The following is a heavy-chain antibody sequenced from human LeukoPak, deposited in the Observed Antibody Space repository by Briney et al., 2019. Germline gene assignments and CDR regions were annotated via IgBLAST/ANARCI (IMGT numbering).Heavy chain of an antibody. Sequence: ASVKVSCKASGYTFTSYYMHWVRQAPGQGLEWMGIINPSGGSTSYAQKFQGRVTMTRDTSTSTVYMELSSLRSEDTAVYYCARVRGVVTATLGYYYGMDVWGQGTTVTVSS. D-gene: IGHD2-21*02. CDR3: ARVRGVVTATLGYYYGMDV. V-gene: IGHV1-46*01. CDR2: INPSGGST. CDR1: GYTFTSYY. J-gene: IGHJ6*02.